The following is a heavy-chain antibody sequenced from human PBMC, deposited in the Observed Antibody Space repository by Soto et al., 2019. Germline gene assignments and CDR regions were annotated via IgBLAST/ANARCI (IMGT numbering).Heavy chain of an antibody. CDR1: GGTFSSYA. D-gene: IGHD2-15*01. Sequence: QVQLVQSGAEVKKPGSSVKVSCKASGGTFSSYAISWVRQAPGQGLEWMGGIIPIFGTANYAQKFQGRVTITADESTSTAYMELSSLRSEDTAVYYCARVRFDCSGGSCYSFDHWGQGTLVTVSS. J-gene: IGHJ4*02. CDR3: ARVRFDCSGGSCYSFDH. V-gene: IGHV1-69*01. CDR2: IIPIFGTA.